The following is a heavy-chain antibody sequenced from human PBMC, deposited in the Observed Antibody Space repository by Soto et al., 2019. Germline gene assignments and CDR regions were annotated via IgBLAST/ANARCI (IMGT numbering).Heavy chain of an antibody. J-gene: IGHJ4*02. CDR1: GFTFSNYA. V-gene: IGHV3-23*01. CDR2: ISAGGATT. CDR3: ARGNRVAYYDFCSGPHFDY. D-gene: IGHD3-3*01. Sequence: GGSLRLSCAASGFTFSNYAMGWVRQAPGKGLEWVSGISAGGATTYYADSLKGRFTISRDNSKNTLYLQMNSLRAEDTAVYYCARGNRVAYYDFCSGPHFDYWGQGTLVTVSS.